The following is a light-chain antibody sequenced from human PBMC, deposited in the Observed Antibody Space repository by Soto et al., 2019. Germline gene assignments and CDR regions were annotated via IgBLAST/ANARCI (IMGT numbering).Light chain of an antibody. CDR1: QSVSIN. CDR2: GAS. CDR3: QQYNNWPT. Sequence: EIVMTQSPATLSVSPGERATLSCRASQSVSINLAWYQQKLGQAPRLLIYGASTRATDIPARFSGSGSGTEFTLTISSLQSEDFAVYYCQQYNNWPTFGPGTKVDIK. V-gene: IGKV3-15*01. J-gene: IGKJ3*01.